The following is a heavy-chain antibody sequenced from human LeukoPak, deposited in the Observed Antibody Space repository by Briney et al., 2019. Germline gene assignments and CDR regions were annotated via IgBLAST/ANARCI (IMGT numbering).Heavy chain of an antibody. CDR3: ARVQYYYDSSGYYYGSAFDI. V-gene: IGHV3-72*01. Sequence: GGSLRLSSAASGFTFSDHYMDWVRQAPGKGLEWVGRTRNKANSYTTEYAASVKGRFTISRDDSKNSLHLQMNSLKTEDTAVYYCARVQYYYDSSGYYYGSAFDIWGQGTMVTVSS. D-gene: IGHD3-22*01. J-gene: IGHJ3*02. CDR1: GFTFSDHY. CDR2: TRNKANSYTT.